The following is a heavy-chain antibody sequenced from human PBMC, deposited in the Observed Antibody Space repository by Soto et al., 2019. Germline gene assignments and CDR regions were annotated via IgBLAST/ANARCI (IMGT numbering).Heavy chain of an antibody. CDR2: IIPIYASP. CDR3: AVTVTGSRSPLAH. Sequence: QVQLVQSGAEVKKPGSSVKVSCKASGGTVSSNAISWVRQAPGQGLECMGGIIPIYASPNYAQNFQGRVTVTADKATSTAYLELSRLKFADSAIYYCAVTVTGSRSPLAHWGRGTLVIVSS. J-gene: IGHJ4*02. CDR1: GGTVSSNA. D-gene: IGHD3-9*01. V-gene: IGHV1-69*06.